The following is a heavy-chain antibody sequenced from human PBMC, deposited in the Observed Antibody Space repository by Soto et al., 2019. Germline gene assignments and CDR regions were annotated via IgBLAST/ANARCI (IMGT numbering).Heavy chain of an antibody. D-gene: IGHD6-13*01. J-gene: IGHJ6*02. CDR2: SVVGSGNT. V-gene: IGHV1-58*01. CDR3: AASSPRAATGPDSYYYYGMDV. Sequence: SVQVSCKASGFNFTSSAVKRVRQPRGQRLEWRGWSVVGSGNTNYAQKFQEGVTITRDMYTSTTYMELSSPRYGGAAAYYCAASSPRAATGPDSYYYYGMDVWGQGTTVTVSS. CDR1: GFNFTSSA.